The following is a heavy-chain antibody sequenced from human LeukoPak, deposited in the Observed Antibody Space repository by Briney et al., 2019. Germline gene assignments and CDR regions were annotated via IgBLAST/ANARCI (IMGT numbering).Heavy chain of an antibody. D-gene: IGHD1-26*01. Sequence: GASVKVSCKASGYTFTSSYTNWVRQAPGQRLEWMGWISAYNGRTNYAQKFQGRVTMTTDSSTSTAYMDLTSLRSDDTAVYYCARGGTYYPCIDYWGQGTLVTVSS. J-gene: IGHJ4*02. V-gene: IGHV1-18*01. CDR3: ARGGTYYPCIDY. CDR2: ISAYNGRT. CDR1: GYTFTSSY.